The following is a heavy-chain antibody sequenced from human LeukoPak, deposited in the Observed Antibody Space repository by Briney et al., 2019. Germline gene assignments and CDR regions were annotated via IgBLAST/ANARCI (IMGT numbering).Heavy chain of an antibody. Sequence: SETLSLTCAVYGGSFSGYYWSWIRQPPGKGLEWIGEINHSGSTNYNPSLKSRVTISVDTSKNQFSLKLSSVTAADTAVYYCARRAPQYYYGSGSYYPKKSPSAFDIWGQGTMVTVSS. CDR1: GGSFSGYY. J-gene: IGHJ3*02. D-gene: IGHD3-10*01. V-gene: IGHV4-34*01. CDR2: INHSGST. CDR3: ARRAPQYYYGSGSYYPKKSPSAFDI.